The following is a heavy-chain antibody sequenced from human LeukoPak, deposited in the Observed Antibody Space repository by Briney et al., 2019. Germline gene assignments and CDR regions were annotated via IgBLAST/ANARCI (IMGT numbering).Heavy chain of an antibody. Sequence: SETLSLTCTVSGGSISSGGYYWSWIRQHPGKGLEWIGYIYYSGSTFYNPSLKSRVTISVDTSKSQFSLKLSSVTAAGTAVYYCARWVCYRGYDPLYFDYWGQGTLVGVSS. D-gene: IGHD5-12*01. V-gene: IGHV4-31*03. CDR3: ARWVCYRGYDPLYFDY. J-gene: IGHJ4*02. CDR2: IYYSGST. CDR1: GGSISSGGYY.